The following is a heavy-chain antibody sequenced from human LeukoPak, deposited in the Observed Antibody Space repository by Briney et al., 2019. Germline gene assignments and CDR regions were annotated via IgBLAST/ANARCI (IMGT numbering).Heavy chain of an antibody. Sequence: PSETLSLTCTVSGYSISSGYYWGWIRQPPGKGLEWIGSIYHSGSTYYNPSLKSRVTISVDNSKNQFSLKLSSVTAADTAVYYCARGGYYGSGNDFGFDPWGQGTLVTVSS. V-gene: IGHV4-38-2*02. D-gene: IGHD3-10*01. CDR2: IYHSGST. CDR1: GYSISSGYY. CDR3: ARGGYYGSGNDFGFDP. J-gene: IGHJ5*02.